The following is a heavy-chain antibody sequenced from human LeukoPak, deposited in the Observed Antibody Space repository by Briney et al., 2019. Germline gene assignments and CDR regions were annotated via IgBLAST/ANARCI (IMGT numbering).Heavy chain of an antibody. Sequence: PVKVSCKASGGTFSSYAISWVRQAPGQGLEWMGGVIPIFGTANYAQKFQGRVTITTDESTSTAYMELSSLRSEDTAVYYCARAPMTTVNYYYYMDVWGKGTTVTVSS. J-gene: IGHJ6*03. V-gene: IGHV1-69*05. D-gene: IGHD4-17*01. CDR3: ARAPMTTVNYYYYMDV. CDR1: GGTFSSYA. CDR2: VIPIFGTA.